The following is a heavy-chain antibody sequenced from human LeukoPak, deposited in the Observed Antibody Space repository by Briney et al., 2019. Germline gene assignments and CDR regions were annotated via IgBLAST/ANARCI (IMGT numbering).Heavy chain of an antibody. CDR3: AREEGQLLLYPGELDY. V-gene: IGHV3-64*01. CDR1: GFTFSSYA. Sequence: GGSLRLSCAASGFTFSSYAMHWVRQAPGKGLEYVSAISSNGGSTYYANSVKGRFTISRDNSKNTLYLQMGSLKAEDVAVYYCAREEGQLLLYPGELDYWGQGTLVTVSS. D-gene: IGHD2-2*02. J-gene: IGHJ4*02. CDR2: ISSNGGST.